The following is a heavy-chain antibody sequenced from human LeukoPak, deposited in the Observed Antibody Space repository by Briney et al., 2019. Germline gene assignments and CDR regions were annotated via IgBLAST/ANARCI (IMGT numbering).Heavy chain of an antibody. CDR2: ISNDGNIK. Sequence: PGGALRLSCAASGFTFSSYDMTWVRQAPDKGLEWVAVISNDGNIKYHADSVKGRFTISRDNSKNTLFLQMNNLRPDDTAVYSCSRAKYYDTSGHFIREAFDIWGQGTMVTVSS. J-gene: IGHJ3*02. V-gene: IGHV3-30*03. D-gene: IGHD3-22*01. CDR1: GFTFSSYD. CDR3: SRAKYYDTSGHFIREAFDI.